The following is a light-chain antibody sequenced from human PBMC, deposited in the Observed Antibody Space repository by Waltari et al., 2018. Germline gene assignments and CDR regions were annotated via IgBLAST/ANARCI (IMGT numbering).Light chain of an antibody. Sequence: DIVMTQYPLSLPVTTGEPAYISRRPSQSLLQSNGFNYLDLYVQQPGQSPQLLIYLRSNRAHGGPDRFRGSGSGTDFTLEISRVEAEDVGVYYCMQALQTPLTFGGGTKVEIK. J-gene: IGKJ4*01. CDR3: MQALQTPLT. V-gene: IGKV2-28*01. CDR1: QSLLQSNGFNY. CDR2: LRS.